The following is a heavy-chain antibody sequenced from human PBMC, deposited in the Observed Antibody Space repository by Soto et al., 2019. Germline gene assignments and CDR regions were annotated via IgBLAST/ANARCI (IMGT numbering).Heavy chain of an antibody. J-gene: IGHJ4*02. CDR3: ARDVAVAGTEFDY. CDR1: GFTFSSYW. Sequence: GGSLILSCAASGFTFSSYWMHWVRQAPGKGLVWVSRINSDGSSTSYADSVKGRFPISRDNAKNTLYLQMNSLRGEDTAVYYCARDVAVAGTEFDYWGQGTLVTVSS. CDR2: INSDGSST. D-gene: IGHD6-19*01. V-gene: IGHV3-74*01.